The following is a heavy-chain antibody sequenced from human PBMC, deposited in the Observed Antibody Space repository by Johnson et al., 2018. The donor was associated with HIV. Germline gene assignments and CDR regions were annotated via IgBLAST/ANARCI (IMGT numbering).Heavy chain of an antibody. CDR3: AKVRRAYYEDAFDI. D-gene: IGHD3-22*01. V-gene: IGHV3-30*19. CDR1: GFTFSSYG. J-gene: IGHJ3*02. Sequence: VQLVAAGGGVVQPGGSLRLSCAASGFTFSSYGMHWVRQAPGKGLERVAVISYDGSNKYYADFVKGRFTISRDNSKNTLYLQMNSLRAEDTAVYYCAKVRRAYYEDAFDIWGQGTMVTVSS. CDR2: ISYDGSNK.